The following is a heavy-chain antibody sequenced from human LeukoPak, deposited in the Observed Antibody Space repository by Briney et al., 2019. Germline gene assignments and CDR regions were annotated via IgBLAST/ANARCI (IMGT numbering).Heavy chain of an antibody. CDR1: GFTFSSYA. Sequence: GGSLRLSCAASGFTFSSYAMSWVRQAPGKGLEWVSAISGSGGSTYYADSVKGRFTISRDNSKSTLYLQMNSLRAEDTAVYYCAKGLYFSDAFDIWGQGTMVTVSS. CDR2: ISGSGGST. CDR3: AKGLYFSDAFDI. V-gene: IGHV3-23*01. D-gene: IGHD3-16*02. J-gene: IGHJ3*02.